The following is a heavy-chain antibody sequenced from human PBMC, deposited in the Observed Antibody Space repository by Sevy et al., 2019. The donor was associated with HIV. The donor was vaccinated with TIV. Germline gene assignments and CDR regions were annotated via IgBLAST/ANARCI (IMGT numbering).Heavy chain of an antibody. Sequence: RGSLRLSCAASGFTFSSYAMSWVRQAPGKGLEWVSAISGSGGSTYYADSVKGRFTISRDNSKNTLYLQMNSLRAEDTAVYYCAKDQDVVVPAAMPFDYWGQGTLVTVSS. CDR1: GFTFSSYA. V-gene: IGHV3-23*01. CDR2: ISGSGGST. D-gene: IGHD2-2*01. J-gene: IGHJ4*02. CDR3: AKDQDVVVPAAMPFDY.